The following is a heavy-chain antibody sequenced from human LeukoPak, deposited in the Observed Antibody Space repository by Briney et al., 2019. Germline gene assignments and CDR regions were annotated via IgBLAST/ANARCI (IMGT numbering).Heavy chain of an antibody. Sequence: SETLSLTCTVSGGSISSYYWSWIRQPPGKGLEWIGYIYYSGSTNYNPSLKSRVTISVDTSKSQFSLKLSSVTAADTAVYYCASGRFGELWADYWGQGTLVTVSS. V-gene: IGHV4-59*01. D-gene: IGHD3-10*01. CDR3: ASGRFGELWADY. CDR1: GGSISSYY. CDR2: IYYSGST. J-gene: IGHJ4*02.